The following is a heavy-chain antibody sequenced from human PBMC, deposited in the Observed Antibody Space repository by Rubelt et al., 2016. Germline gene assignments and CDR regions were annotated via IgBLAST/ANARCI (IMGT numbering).Heavy chain of an antibody. D-gene: IGHD4-17*01. CDR3: ARDANEDGDFRFDP. V-gene: IGHV4-34*02. Sequence: QVRLQQWGAGLLKPSETLSLTCAVYGGSFNDHYWSWIRQPPGKGLEWIGEINHSGNTNYNPSLESRVTLSVDTTKNHISRRVRSVTAADTALFYCARDANEDGDFRFDPWGQGTLVTVSS. CDR1: GGSFNDHY. CDR2: INHSGNT. J-gene: IGHJ5*02.